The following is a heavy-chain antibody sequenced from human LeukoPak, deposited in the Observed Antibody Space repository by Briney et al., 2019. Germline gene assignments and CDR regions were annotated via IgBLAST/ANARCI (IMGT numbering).Heavy chain of an antibody. V-gene: IGHV3-74*01. CDR1: GFTFSSYW. CDR2: INNDGSST. CDR3: VSSYCSGGSCYSASGY. J-gene: IGHJ4*02. D-gene: IGHD2-15*01. Sequence: GGSLRLSCAASGFTFSSYWMHWVRQAPGKGLVWVSRINNDGSSTSYADSVKGRFTISRDNAKNTLYLQMNSLRAEDTAVYCCVSSYCSGGSCYSASGYWGQGTLVTVSS.